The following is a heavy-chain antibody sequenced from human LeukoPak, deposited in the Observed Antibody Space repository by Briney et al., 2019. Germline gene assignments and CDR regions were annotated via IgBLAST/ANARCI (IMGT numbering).Heavy chain of an antibody. CDR1: GGSFSTNF. CDR3: ARVPYGSGSCDY. Sequence: SETLSLTCTVSGGSFSTNFWNWIRQPPGKGLEWLGYIHYTGTTNYNPSLNNRVTISIDTSKNQFSLKLSSVTAADTAVYYCARVPYGSGSCDYWGQGTLVTVSS. CDR2: IHYTGTT. J-gene: IGHJ4*02. D-gene: IGHD3-10*01. V-gene: IGHV4-59*12.